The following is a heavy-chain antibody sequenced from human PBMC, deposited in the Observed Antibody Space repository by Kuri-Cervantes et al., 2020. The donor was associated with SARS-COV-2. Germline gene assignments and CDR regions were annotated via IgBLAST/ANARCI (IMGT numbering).Heavy chain of an antibody. D-gene: IGHD5/OR15-5a*01. Sequence: GESLKISCTASGFTFGDYAMSWFRQAPGKGLEWVGFIRSKAYGGTTEYAASVKGRFTISRDDSKSIAYLQMNSLRAEDTAVYYCAKDLNPKNLSRDDAFDIWGQGTMVTVSS. CDR3: AKDLNPKNLSRDDAFDI. J-gene: IGHJ3*02. V-gene: IGHV3-49*03. CDR1: GFTFGDYA. CDR2: IRSKAYGGTT.